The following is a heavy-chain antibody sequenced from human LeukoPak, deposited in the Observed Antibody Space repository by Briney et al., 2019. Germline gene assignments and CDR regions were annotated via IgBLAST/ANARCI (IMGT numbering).Heavy chain of an antibody. D-gene: IGHD2-2*01. CDR1: GFTFSSYG. CDR2: IWYDGSNK. V-gene: IGHV3-33*01. Sequence: HPGGSLRLSCAASGFTFSSYGMHWVRLAPGKGLEWVAVIWYDGSNKYYADSVKGRFTISRDNSKNTLYLQMNSLRAEDTAVYYCARDGADMVVVPAAMGYYYYGMDVWGQGTTVTVSS. CDR3: ARDGADMVVVPAAMGYYYYGMDV. J-gene: IGHJ6*02.